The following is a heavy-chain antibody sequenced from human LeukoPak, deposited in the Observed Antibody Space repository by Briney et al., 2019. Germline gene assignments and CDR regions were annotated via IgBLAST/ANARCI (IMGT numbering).Heavy chain of an antibody. V-gene: IGHV3-21*04. Sequence: GGSLRLSCVASGFTFSTYNMNWVRQAPGKGLEWVSSISSSTTYMYYADSVKGRFTISRDNAENSLFLQMNSLRAEDTAVYYCARGPYYYDSSGYYYLSPFDYWGQGTLVTVSS. J-gene: IGHJ4*02. CDR3: ARGPYYYDSSGYYYLSPFDY. CDR1: GFTFSTYN. CDR2: ISSSTTYM. D-gene: IGHD3-22*01.